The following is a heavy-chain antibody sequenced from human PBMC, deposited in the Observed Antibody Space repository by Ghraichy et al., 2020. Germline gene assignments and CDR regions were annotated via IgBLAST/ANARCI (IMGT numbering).Heavy chain of an antibody. J-gene: IGHJ4*02. D-gene: IGHD6-25*01. CDR3: ARDWRIAAVDY. CDR1: GFPLSTYT. CDR2: ISSSSSSI. Sequence: GGSLRLSCAASGFPLSTYTMNWVRQSPGKGLEWVSSISSSSSSIFYADAVKGRFTISRDNAKNSLYLQMNSLRGEDTAVYYCARDWRIAAVDYWVQGTLVTVSS. V-gene: IGHV3-21*06.